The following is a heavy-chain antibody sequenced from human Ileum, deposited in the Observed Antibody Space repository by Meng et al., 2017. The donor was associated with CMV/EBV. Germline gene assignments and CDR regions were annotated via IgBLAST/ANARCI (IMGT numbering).Heavy chain of an antibody. CDR2: VNPNNGDT. Sequence: QVHMVQSGPEVRKPGASIKVSCKTSGYVFANDLISWVRQAPGQGLECMGWVNPNNGDTKYAQKFQGRVAMTTDTSTSTAYMELRSLTSDDTAVYYCAGHGYYSTGWSFWGQGTLVTVSS. CDR1: GYVFANDL. D-gene: IGHD6-19*01. J-gene: IGHJ4*02. CDR3: AGHGYYSTGWSF. V-gene: IGHV1-18*04.